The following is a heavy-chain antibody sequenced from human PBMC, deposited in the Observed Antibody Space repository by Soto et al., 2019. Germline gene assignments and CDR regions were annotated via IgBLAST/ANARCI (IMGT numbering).Heavy chain of an antibody. Sequence: EVQLLESGGGLVQPGGSLRLSCAASGFTFSSYAMSWVRQAPGKGLEWVSAISGSGGSTYYADSVKGLFTISRDNSKNTLYLQMNSLRAEDTAVYYCAKGLDCSGGSCRPFDYWGQGTLVTVSS. CDR1: GFTFSSYA. CDR2: ISGSGGST. CDR3: AKGLDCSGGSCRPFDY. J-gene: IGHJ4*02. V-gene: IGHV3-23*01. D-gene: IGHD2-15*01.